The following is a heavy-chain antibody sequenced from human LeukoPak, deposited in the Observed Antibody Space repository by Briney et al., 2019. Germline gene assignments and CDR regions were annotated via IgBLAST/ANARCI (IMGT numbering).Heavy chain of an antibody. V-gene: IGHV4-4*02. D-gene: IGHD1-26*01. CDR2: ISLRGLT. J-gene: IGHJ4*02. CDR1: GGSISGTNW. CDR3: SRESGPFSPFGF. Sequence: PSKTLSLTCAVSGGSISGTNWWSWVRQPPGQGLEWIGEISLRGLTNYNPSLRSRLTMSLDESKNQVSLNLTSVTAADTAVYYCSRESGPFSPFGFWGQGTLDSVHS.